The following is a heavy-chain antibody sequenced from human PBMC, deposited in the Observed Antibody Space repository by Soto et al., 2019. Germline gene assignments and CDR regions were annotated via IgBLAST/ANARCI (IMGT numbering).Heavy chain of an antibody. D-gene: IGHD2-15*01. CDR2: ISGSGDGT. Sequence: GGSLRLSCAASGFTFSSYAMRWVRQAPGKGLEWVSAISGSGDGTYYADSVKGRFTISRDNSKNTLYLQMNSLRAEDTAVYYCVKKYCSGYGCSSPALDIWGQGTMVTVSS. CDR3: VKKYCSGYGCSSPALDI. CDR1: GFTFSSYA. V-gene: IGHV3-23*01. J-gene: IGHJ3*02.